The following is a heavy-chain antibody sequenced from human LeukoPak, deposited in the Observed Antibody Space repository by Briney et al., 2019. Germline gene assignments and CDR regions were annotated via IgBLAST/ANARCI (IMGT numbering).Heavy chain of an antibody. CDR2: INPSGGST. Sequence: GASVKVSCKASGYTFTNYGISWVRQAPGQGLEWMGIINPSGGSTSYAQKFQGRVTMTRDTSTSTVCMELSSLRSEDTAVYYCARDGSATSSGYDYWGQGTLVTVSS. V-gene: IGHV1-46*01. D-gene: IGHD3-22*01. CDR1: GYTFTNYG. CDR3: ARDGSATSSGYDY. J-gene: IGHJ4*02.